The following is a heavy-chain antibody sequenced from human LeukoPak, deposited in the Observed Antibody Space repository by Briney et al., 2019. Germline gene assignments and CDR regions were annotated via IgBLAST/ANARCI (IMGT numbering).Heavy chain of an antibody. D-gene: IGHD6-13*01. J-gene: IGHJ4*02. CDR3: ATKLPAAGRGFDY. CDR1: GFTFSNYW. CDR2: IKQDGSEK. V-gene: IGHV3-7*03. Sequence: GGSLRLSCAASGFTFSNYWMSWVRQAPGKGLEWVANIKQDGSEKYYVDSVKGRFTISRDSAKNSPFLQMNGLRAEDTAVYYCATKLPAAGRGFDYWGQGTLVTVSS.